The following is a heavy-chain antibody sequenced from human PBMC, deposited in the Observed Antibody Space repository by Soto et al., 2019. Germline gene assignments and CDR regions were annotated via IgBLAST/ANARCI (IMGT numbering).Heavy chain of an antibody. J-gene: IGHJ4*02. CDR1: GFTSSSYW. Sequence: HPVGSLRLSCAASGFTSSSYWMSWVRQAPGKGLEWVANIKQDGSEKYYVDSVKGRFTISRDNAKNSLYLQMNSLRAEDTAVYYCARSPSWYAAYYFDYWGQGTLVTVSS. D-gene: IGHD6-13*01. V-gene: IGHV3-7*01. CDR2: IKQDGSEK. CDR3: ARSPSWYAAYYFDY.